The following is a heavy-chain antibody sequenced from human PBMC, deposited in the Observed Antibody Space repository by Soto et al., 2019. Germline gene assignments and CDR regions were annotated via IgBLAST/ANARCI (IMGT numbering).Heavy chain of an antibody. Sequence: QVQLQESGPGLVKPSGTLSLTLAVSGDSITNNNWWTWVRQPPGKGLEWVGEIHHRGSTNYAPSLRGQVAISLGQSTNQFSLMLTSVPAADTAVYYCAREYGHRGISVAALDYWGQGILFSFAA. CDR3: AREYGHRGISVAALDY. CDR1: GDSITNNNW. J-gene: IGHJ4*02. CDR2: IHHRGST. D-gene: IGHD6-19*01. V-gene: IGHV4-4*02.